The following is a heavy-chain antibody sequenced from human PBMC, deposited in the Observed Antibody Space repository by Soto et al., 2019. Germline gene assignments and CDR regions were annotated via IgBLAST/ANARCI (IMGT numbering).Heavy chain of an antibody. Sequence: ASLKVSCKAPGYTFTGYYMHWVRQAPEQGLEWMGWINPNSGGTNYAQKFQGWVTMTRDTSISTAYMELSRLRSDDTAVYYCARDPHSSSWSGYYYYGMDVWGQGTTVTVSS. CDR1: GYTFTGYY. CDR3: ARDPHSSSWSGYYYYGMDV. D-gene: IGHD6-13*01. J-gene: IGHJ6*02. CDR2: INPNSGGT. V-gene: IGHV1-2*04.